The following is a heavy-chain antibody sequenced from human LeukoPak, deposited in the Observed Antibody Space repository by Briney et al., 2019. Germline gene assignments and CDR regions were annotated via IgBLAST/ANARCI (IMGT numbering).Heavy chain of an antibody. CDR1: GFTFSDYS. CDR3: ARDYKYVFDN. J-gene: IGHJ4*02. Sequence: GGSLRLSCAASGFTFSDYSMNWVRQAPGKGLEWISYIGIDSGNTNYADSVKGRFTISGDKAKNPLYLQMNSLRVEDTAVYYCARDYKYVFDNWGQGTLVTVSS. V-gene: IGHV3-48*01. CDR2: IGIDSGNT. D-gene: IGHD5-24*01.